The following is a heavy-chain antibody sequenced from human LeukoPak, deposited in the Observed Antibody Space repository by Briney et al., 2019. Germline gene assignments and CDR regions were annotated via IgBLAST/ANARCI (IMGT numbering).Heavy chain of an antibody. V-gene: IGHV3-7*01. J-gene: IGHJ6*02. CDR2: IKQDGSEK. D-gene: IGHD4-17*01. Sequence: GGSLRLSCAASGFTFSSYWTSWVRQAPGKGLEWVANIKQDGSEKYYVDSVKGRFTISRDNAKNSLYLQMNSLRAEDTAVYYCARDQDGDYVVYYYGMDVWGQGTTVTVSS. CDR1: GFTFSSYW. CDR3: ARDQDGDYVVYYYGMDV.